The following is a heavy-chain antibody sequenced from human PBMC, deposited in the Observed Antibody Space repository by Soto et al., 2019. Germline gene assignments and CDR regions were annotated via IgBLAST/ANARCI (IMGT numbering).Heavy chain of an antibody. CDR2: ISGSGGST. J-gene: IGHJ4*02. D-gene: IGHD2-2*01. CDR1: GFTFSNYA. V-gene: IGHV3-23*01. Sequence: EVQLLESGGGLVQPGGSLRLSCAVSGFTFSNYAMNWVRQPPGKGLEWVSAISGSGGSTYYADSVKGRFTISRDNYKNTLYLQMSSLRAEDTSVYYCAKSILYCSSHRCYVFDDWGQGTLVTVSS. CDR3: AKSILYCSSHRCYVFDD.